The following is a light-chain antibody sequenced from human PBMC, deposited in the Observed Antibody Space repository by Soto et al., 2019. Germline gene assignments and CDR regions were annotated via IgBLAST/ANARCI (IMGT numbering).Light chain of an antibody. J-gene: IGKJ1*01. Sequence: EIVLTQSPGTLSLSPGERATLSCRASQSVSSSYLAWYQQKPGQAPRLLIYGASSGATGIPDRFSGSGSGTDFTLTISRLEPEDFAVYYCQQYGSSPRTFGQGTKWIS. CDR2: GAS. V-gene: IGKV3-20*01. CDR3: QQYGSSPRT. CDR1: QSVSSSY.